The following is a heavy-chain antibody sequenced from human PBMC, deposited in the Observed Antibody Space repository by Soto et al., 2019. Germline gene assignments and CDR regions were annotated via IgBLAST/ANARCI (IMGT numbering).Heavy chain of an antibody. D-gene: IGHD6-13*01. V-gene: IGHV3-13*01. J-gene: IGHJ6*02. CDR1: GFTFSGYD. Sequence: GGSRRRSCAASGFTFSGYDMHWGRQATGKGLEWVSAIGTAGDTYYPGSVKGRFTISRENAKNSLYLQMNSLRAGDTAVYYCARGSIAAAGPYYYYYGMDVWGQGTTVTVSS. CDR2: IGTAGDT. CDR3: ARGSIAAAGPYYYYYGMDV.